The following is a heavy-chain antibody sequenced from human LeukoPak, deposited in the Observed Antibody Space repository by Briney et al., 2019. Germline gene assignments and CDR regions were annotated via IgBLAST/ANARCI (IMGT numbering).Heavy chain of an antibody. CDR3: AIQPWGSGNNWYFDL. CDR1: GYTFTAYY. CDR2: ISPNSGGT. Sequence: GASVKVSCTASGYTFTAYYIHWVRQAPGQGLEWMGWISPNSGGTDYAQKFQGRVTMTRDTSISTAYVELSSLTSDDTAEYYCAIQPWGSGNNWYFDLWGRGTLVTVSS. J-gene: IGHJ2*01. V-gene: IGHV1-2*02. D-gene: IGHD7-27*01.